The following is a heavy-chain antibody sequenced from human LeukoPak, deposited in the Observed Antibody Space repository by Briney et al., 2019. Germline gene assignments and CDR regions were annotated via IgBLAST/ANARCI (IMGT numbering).Heavy chain of an antibody. CDR3: ARHVGMSRRGVGANWFDP. V-gene: IGHV4-39*01. CDR2: IYYSGST. D-gene: IGHD1-26*01. Sequence: PSETLSLTCTVSGGSISSGSYYWGWIRQPPGKGLEWIGSIYYSGSTYYNPSLKSRVTISVDTSKNQFSLKLSSVTAADTAVYYCARHVGMSRRGVGANWFDPWGQGTLVTVSS. J-gene: IGHJ5*02. CDR1: GGSISSGSYY.